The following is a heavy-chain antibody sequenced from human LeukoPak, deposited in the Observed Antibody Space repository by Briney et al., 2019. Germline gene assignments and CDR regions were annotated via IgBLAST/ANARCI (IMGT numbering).Heavy chain of an antibody. V-gene: IGHV4-34*01. CDR1: GGSFSGYY. CDR2: INHSGST. D-gene: IGHD4-17*01. CDR3: ARVRDYGVCDAFDI. Sequence: SETLSLTCAVYGGSFSGYYWSWIRQPPGKGLEWIGEINHSGSTNYNPSLKSRVTISLDTSGNQFSLKLSSVTAADTAVYYCARVRDYGVCDAFDIWGQGTMVTVSS. J-gene: IGHJ3*02.